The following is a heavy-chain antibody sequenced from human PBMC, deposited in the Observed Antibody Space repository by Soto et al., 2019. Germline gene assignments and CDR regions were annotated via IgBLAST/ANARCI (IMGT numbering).Heavy chain of an antibody. V-gene: IGHV1-69*06. J-gene: IGHJ2*01. Sequence: QVELVQSGAEVKKPGSSVKVSCQASEDTFRNYAISWVRQAPGQGLEWMGGIIPIFGTANYAQKFQGRVTITADTSAITGYLELSSLRSDDTSVYYCASTKYDSSAYYYWYLGLWGRGTLVTVSS. CDR2: IIPIFGTA. D-gene: IGHD3-22*01. CDR3: ASTKYDSSAYYYWYLGL. CDR1: EDTFRNYA.